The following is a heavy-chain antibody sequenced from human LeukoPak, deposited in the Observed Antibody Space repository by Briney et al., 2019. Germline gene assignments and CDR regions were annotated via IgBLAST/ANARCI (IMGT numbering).Heavy chain of an antibody. V-gene: IGHV3-23*01. J-gene: IGHJ4*02. CDR2: ISGSGGST. CDR3: AKDKRPYVIFDY. Sequence: GGSLRLSCAASGFTFSSYGMSWVRQAPGKGLEWVSAISGSGGSTYYADSVKGRFTISRDNSKNTLYLQMNSLRAEDTAVYYRAKDKRPYVIFDYWGQGTLVTVSS. CDR1: GFTFSSYG. D-gene: IGHD3-16*01.